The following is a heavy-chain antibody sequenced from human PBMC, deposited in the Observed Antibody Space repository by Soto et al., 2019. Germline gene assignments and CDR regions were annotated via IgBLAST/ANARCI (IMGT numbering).Heavy chain of an antibody. CDR2: IAYAGSNA. CDR3: ARGDREDILGVVGALPGEYCIDI. D-gene: IGHD2-15*01. Sequence: QVQLVESGGGVVQPGGSLRLSCAASGFTFRNHAMHWVRQAPGKGLECLAVIAYAGSNAFYRDSVTCRFTVSSDNSKNPLSLHRASLSSEGTRVYYGARGDREDILGVVGALPGEYCIDIWGKGTTVTVSS. V-gene: IGHV3-30-3*01. CDR1: GFTFRNHA. J-gene: IGHJ6*03.